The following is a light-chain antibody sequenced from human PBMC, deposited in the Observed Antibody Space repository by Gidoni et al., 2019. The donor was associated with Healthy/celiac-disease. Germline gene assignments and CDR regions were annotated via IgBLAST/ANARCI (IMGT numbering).Light chain of an antibody. CDR1: QSVSSN. J-gene: IGKJ1*01. Sequence: EIVMTQSPATLSVSPGERATLSCRASQSVSSNLAWYQQKPGQAPRLLIYGASTRATGIPARFSGSGSGTEFTLTISSLQSEDFAVYYFQQYKNWLRTFGQGDQGGNQT. CDR3: QQYKNWLRT. V-gene: IGKV3-15*01. CDR2: GAS.